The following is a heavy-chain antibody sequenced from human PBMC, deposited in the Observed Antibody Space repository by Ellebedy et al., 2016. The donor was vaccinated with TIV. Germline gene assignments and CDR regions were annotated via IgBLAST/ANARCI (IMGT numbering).Heavy chain of an antibody. CDR3: ARQGWGTMGY. J-gene: IGHJ4*02. Sequence: GESLKISCRASGYTFANFFITWVRQMPGKGLEWMGIIYPGDSKTTYGPGFHGQVTFSADVSTATAFLHWTALRTADTAVYFCARQGWGTMGYWGQGTLVTVSS. D-gene: IGHD3-16*01. CDR2: IYPGDSKT. CDR1: GYTFANFF. V-gene: IGHV5-51*01.